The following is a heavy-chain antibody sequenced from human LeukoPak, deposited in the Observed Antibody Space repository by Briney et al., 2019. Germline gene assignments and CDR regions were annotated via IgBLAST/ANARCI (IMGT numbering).Heavy chain of an antibody. CDR2: ISSSSSYI. CDR3: ARVVLNGYYFDY. V-gene: IGHV3-21*01. D-gene: IGHD3-9*01. J-gene: IGHJ4*02. Sequence: KAAGSLRLSCAASGFTFSSYSMNWVRQVPGKGLEWVSSISSSSSYIYYADSVRGRFTISRDNAKNSLYLQMNSLRAEDTAVYYCARVVLNGYYFDYWGQGTLVTVSS. CDR1: GFTFSSYS.